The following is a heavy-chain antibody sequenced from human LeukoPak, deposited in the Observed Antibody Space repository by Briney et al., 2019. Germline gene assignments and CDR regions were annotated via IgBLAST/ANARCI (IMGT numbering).Heavy chain of an antibody. CDR1: GYTFTGYY. J-gene: IGHJ6*02. V-gene: IGHV1-2*02. CDR2: INPNSGGT. CDR3: ARDVVLLWFGVSYHYYGMDV. D-gene: IGHD3-10*01. Sequence: GASVKVSCKASGYTFTGYYMHWVRQAPGQGLEWMGWINPNSGGTNYAQKFQGRVTMTRDTSISTAYMELSRLRSDDTAVYYCARDVVLLWFGVSYHYYGMDVWGQGTTVTVSS.